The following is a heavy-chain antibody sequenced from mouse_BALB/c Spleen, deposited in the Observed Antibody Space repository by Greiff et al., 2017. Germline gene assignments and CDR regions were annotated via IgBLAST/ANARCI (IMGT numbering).Heavy chain of an antibody. J-gene: IGHJ3*01. V-gene: IGHV3-2*02. CDR1: GYSITSDYA. D-gene: IGHD2-14*01. Sequence: EVKVEESGPGLVKPSQSLSLTCTVTGYSITSDYAWNWIRQFPGNKLEWMGYISYSGSTSYNPSLKSRISITRDTSKNQFFLQLNSVTTEDTATYYCARRAYYRYDEGFAYWGQGTLVTVSA. CDR2: ISYSGST. CDR3: ARRAYYRYDEGFAY.